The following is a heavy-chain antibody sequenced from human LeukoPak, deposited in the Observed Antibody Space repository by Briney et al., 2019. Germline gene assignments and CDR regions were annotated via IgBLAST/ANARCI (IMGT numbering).Heavy chain of an antibody. CDR3: AREKVGALPDY. CDR2: IDTAGDT. V-gene: IGHV3-13*01. J-gene: IGHJ4*02. Sequence: PGGSLRLSCAAPGFTFSSYDMHWVRHATGKGLEWVSAIDTAGDTYYPGSVKGRFTISRENAKNSLYLQMNSLRAGDTAVYYCAREKVGALPDYWGQGTLVTVSS. D-gene: IGHD1-26*01. CDR1: GFTFSSYD.